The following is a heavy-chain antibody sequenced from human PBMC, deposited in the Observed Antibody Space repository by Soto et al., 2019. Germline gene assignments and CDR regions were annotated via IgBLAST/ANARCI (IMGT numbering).Heavy chain of an antibody. Sequence: SQTLSLTCAISGDSVSSNSAAWNWIRQSPSRGLEWLGRTYYRSKWYNDYAVSVKSRITINPDTSKNQFSLQLNSVTPEDTAVYYCARGGPKGAHSSGPSRQFDPWGQGTLVTVSS. CDR2: TYYRSKWYN. CDR3: ARGGPKGAHSSGPSRQFDP. D-gene: IGHD6-19*01. J-gene: IGHJ5*02. CDR1: GDSVSSNSAA. V-gene: IGHV6-1*01.